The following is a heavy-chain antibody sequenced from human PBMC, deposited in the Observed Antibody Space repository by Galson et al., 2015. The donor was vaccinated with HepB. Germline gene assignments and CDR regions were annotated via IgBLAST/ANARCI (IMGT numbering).Heavy chain of an antibody. V-gene: IGHV1-46*03. D-gene: IGHD6-13*01. CDR3: ARDQGVIGWAAAGANY. J-gene: IGHJ4*02. CDR2: INPSGGST. Sequence: SVKVSCKASGYTFTSYYMHWVRQAPGQGLEWMGIINPSGGSTSYAQKFQGRVTMTRDTSTSTVYMELSSLRSEDTAVYYCARDQGVIGWAAAGANYWGQGTLVTVSS. CDR1: GYTFTSYY.